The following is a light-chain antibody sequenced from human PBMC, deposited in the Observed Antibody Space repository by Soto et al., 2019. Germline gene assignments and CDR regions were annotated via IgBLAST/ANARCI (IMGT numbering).Light chain of an antibody. CDR1: SSDVGGYNY. Sequence: QSALTQPASVSGSPGQSITISCSGTSSDVGGYNYVSWYQQNPGTAPKLLIYDVSNRPSGVSHRFSGSKSGNTASLTISGLQAGDEAHYYCSSYRSSKTYVFGTGPQLTVL. V-gene: IGLV2-14*01. CDR3: SSYRSSKTYV. J-gene: IGLJ1*01. CDR2: DVS.